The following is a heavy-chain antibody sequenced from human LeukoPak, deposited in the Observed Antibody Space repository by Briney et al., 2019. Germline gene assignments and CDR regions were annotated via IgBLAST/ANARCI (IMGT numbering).Heavy chain of an antibody. Sequence: GGSLRLSCAASGFTFSSYGMSWVRQAPGKGLEGVSAISGSGGSTYYADSVKGRFTISRDNSKNTLYLQMNSLIAEDTAVYYCAKDMSGGDCPDYWGQGTLVTVSS. CDR3: AKDMSGGDCPDY. CDR1: GFTFSSYG. D-gene: IGHD2-21*02. J-gene: IGHJ4*02. V-gene: IGHV3-23*01. CDR2: ISGSGGST.